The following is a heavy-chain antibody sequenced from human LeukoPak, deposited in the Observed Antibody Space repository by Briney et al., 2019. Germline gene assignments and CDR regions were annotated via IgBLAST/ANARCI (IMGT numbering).Heavy chain of an antibody. CDR3: ARTGSTVTMLYPFDH. CDR1: GGSIRSYY. J-gene: IGHJ4*02. CDR2: IYYSGST. Sequence: PSGTLSLTCTVSGGSIRSYYWSWIRQPPGKGLEWIGYIYYSGSTNYNPSLKGRVSISVDTSKNQFSLKLSSVTAADTAVYYCARTGSTVTMLYPFDHWGQGTLVTVSS. D-gene: IGHD4-17*01. V-gene: IGHV4-59*01.